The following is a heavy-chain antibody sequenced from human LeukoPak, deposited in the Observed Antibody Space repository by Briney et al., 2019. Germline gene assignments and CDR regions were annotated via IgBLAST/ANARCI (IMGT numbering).Heavy chain of an antibody. CDR2: ISGSGGNT. V-gene: IGHV3-23*01. CDR1: GFTFSSYA. D-gene: IGHD3-16*01. J-gene: IGHJ4*02. Sequence: PGGSLRLSCAGSGFTFSSYAMSWVRQAPGKGLEWVSAISGSGGNTYNADSVQGRFTISRDDAKNTLYLQMNSLRAEDTAVYYCVRGSNDWFGIDYWGQGTLVTVSS. CDR3: VRGSNDWFGIDY.